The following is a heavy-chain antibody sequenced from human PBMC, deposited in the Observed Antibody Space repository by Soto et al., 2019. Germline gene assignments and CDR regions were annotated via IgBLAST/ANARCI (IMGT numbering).Heavy chain of an antibody. CDR2: ISSGAFTI. D-gene: IGHD1-1*01. Sequence: GGSLRLSCVVSGFSFSDSYMTWVRQIPGKGLERIASISSGAFTISYAAAVKGRFTISRDDGHNSLFLQMDSLRAEETALYYCARDTTRLEHWGQGTLVTVSS. CDR3: ARDTTRLEH. V-gene: IGHV3-11*01. J-gene: IGHJ4*02. CDR1: GFSFSDSY.